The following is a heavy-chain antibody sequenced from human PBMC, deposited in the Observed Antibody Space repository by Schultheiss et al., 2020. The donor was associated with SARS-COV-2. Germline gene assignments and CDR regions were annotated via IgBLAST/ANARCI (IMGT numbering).Heavy chain of an antibody. D-gene: IGHD3-9*01. J-gene: IGHJ6*02. CDR1: GVSISSGGYY. V-gene: IGHV4-31*03. CDR2: IYYSGRT. Sequence: SETLSLTCTVSGVSISSGGYYWSWIRQHPGKGLEWIGYIYYSGRTYYNPSLKSRVTISVDTSKNQFSLKLSSVTAADTAVYYCARVSPLAYDILTGYGNYGMDVWGQGTTVTVSS. CDR3: ARVSPLAYDILTGYGNYGMDV.